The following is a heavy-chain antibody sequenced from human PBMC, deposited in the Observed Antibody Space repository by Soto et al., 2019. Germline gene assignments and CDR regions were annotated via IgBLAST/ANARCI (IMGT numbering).Heavy chain of an antibody. CDR1: GGSINTTNW. D-gene: IGHD3-16*01. J-gene: IGHJ4*02. Sequence: VQLRESGPGQVKTSGTLSLTCAVSGGSINTTNWWSGLRQPPAKGLEWFGEVFHSGITRYNPSLKSRATVSVDTSKNQFFLNLAYVTAADTAVYYCTRDGGGSPFRYWGQGALVTVSS. CDR3: TRDGGGSPFRY. CDR2: VFHSGIT. V-gene: IGHV4-4*02.